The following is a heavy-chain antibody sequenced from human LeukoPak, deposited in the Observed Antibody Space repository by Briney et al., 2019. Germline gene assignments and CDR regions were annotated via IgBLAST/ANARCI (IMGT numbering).Heavy chain of an antibody. Sequence: SETLSLTCAVYGGSFSGYYWSWIRQPPGKGLEWIGEINHSGSTNYNPSLKSRVTISVDTSKNQFSLKLSSVTAADTAVYYCARRSGFVVVVAATSNAFDIWGQGTMVTVSS. CDR1: GGSFSGYY. CDR2: INHSGST. J-gene: IGHJ3*02. CDR3: ARRSGFVVVVAATSNAFDI. D-gene: IGHD2-15*01. V-gene: IGHV4-34*01.